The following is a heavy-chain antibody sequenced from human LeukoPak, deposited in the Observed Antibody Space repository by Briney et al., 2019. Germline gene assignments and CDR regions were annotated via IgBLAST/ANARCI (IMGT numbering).Heavy chain of an antibody. V-gene: IGHV1-18*01. D-gene: IGHD6-6*01. Sequence: ASVKVSCKASGYTFTSYGISWVRQAPGQGLEWMGWISAYNGNTNYAQKLQGRVTMTTDTSTSTVYMELRSLRSDDTAVYYCARVAEHSSSQIDYWGQGTLVTVSS. CDR1: GYTFTSYG. CDR2: ISAYNGNT. CDR3: ARVAEHSSSQIDY. J-gene: IGHJ4*02.